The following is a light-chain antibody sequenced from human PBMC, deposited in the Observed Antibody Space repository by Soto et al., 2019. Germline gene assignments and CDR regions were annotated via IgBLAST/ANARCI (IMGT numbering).Light chain of an antibody. CDR2: GAS. Sequence: DIQMTQSPSSLSASVGDRVTITCRASQSITIYLNWYQQQPGKAPRLLIYGASTLQTGVPARFSGSGSMTDFTLTISDLHPEDFATYYCQQTYPAPRTFGQGTKVDI. J-gene: IGKJ1*01. CDR1: QSITIY. V-gene: IGKV1-39*01. CDR3: QQTYPAPRT.